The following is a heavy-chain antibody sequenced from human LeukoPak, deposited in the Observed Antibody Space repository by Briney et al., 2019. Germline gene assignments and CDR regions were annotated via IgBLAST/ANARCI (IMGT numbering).Heavy chain of an antibody. CDR1: GFTFSSYA. V-gene: IGHV3-64D*06. D-gene: IGHD3-16*01. J-gene: IGHJ4*02. CDR3: VKEGDYGYYFDY. CDR2: ISSNGGST. Sequence: GGSLRLSCSASGFTFSSYAMDCVRQAPGKGLEYVSTISSNGGSTYRADSVKGRFTISRDDSKNTLYLRMSSLRAEDTAVYYCVKEGDYGYYFDYWGQGTLVTVSS.